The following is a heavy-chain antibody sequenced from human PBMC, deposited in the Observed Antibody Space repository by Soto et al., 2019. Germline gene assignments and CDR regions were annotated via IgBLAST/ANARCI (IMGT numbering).Heavy chain of an antibody. CDR3: AHKGGRGAGMDV. V-gene: IGHV2-5*02. D-gene: IGHD2-15*01. Sequence: SGPTLVNPTQTLTLTCTFSGFSLSSSGVGVGWIRQPPGKAPEWLALIYWDEDKRYSPSLKTRLTITKDTSTNEVVLTMTNMEPVDTGTYYCAHKGGRGAGMDVWGQGTTVTVSS. CDR1: GFSLSSSGVG. CDR2: IYWDEDK. J-gene: IGHJ6*02.